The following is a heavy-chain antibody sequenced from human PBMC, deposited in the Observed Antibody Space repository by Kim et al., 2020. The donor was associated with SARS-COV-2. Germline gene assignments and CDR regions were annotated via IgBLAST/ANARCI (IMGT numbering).Heavy chain of an antibody. J-gene: IGHJ4*02. CDR3: ARTQGLDY. V-gene: IGHV1-2*02. Sequence: NTGSANHAQKFQGRVTMTRDTSISTAYMELSTLISDDTAIYYCARTQGLDYWGQGTQVTVSS. CDR2: NTGSA.